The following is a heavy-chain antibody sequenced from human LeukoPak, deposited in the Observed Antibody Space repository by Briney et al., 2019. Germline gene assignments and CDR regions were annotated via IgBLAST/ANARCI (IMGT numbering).Heavy chain of an antibody. J-gene: IGHJ4*02. D-gene: IGHD1-26*01. CDR1: GFTFSSYA. V-gene: IGHV3-23*01. CDR3: ASGTIVGARGADN. Sequence: TGGSLRLSCAASGFTFSSYAMSWVRQVPGKGLEWISGISASGGSTYYADSVRGRFTISRDNSKNTLYVQMNSLRDEDTAVYYCASGTIVGARGADNWGQGTLVTVSS. CDR2: ISASGGST.